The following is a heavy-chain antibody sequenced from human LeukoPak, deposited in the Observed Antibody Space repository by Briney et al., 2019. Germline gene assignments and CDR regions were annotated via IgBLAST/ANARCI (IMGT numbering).Heavy chain of an antibody. D-gene: IGHD3-10*01. V-gene: IGHV3-11*01. CDR2: ISGSGDTM. CDR1: GFTFSDYY. Sequence: GGSLRLSCAASGFTFSDYYMSWIRQAPGRGLDRDSYISGSGDTMYYADSVKGRFTISRDNAKNSLYLQMNSLRAEDTAVYFCARNLYYASGSYYYGFWGQGTPVTVSS. CDR3: ARNLYYASGSYYYGF. J-gene: IGHJ4*02.